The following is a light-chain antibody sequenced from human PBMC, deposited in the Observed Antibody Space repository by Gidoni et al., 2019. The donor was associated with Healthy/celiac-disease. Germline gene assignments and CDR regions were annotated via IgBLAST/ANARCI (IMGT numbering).Light chain of an antibody. V-gene: IGKV3-20*01. CDR3: LQYGSSPYT. CDR2: GAS. CDR1: QSVSSSY. Sequence: EIVLTQSPGTLSLSPGERATLSCRASQSVSSSYLAWYQQKPGQAPRLLIYGASRRATGIPDSFSGSGSGTDFTLTISRLEPEDFAVYYCLQYGSSPYTFGQGTKLEIK. J-gene: IGKJ2*01.